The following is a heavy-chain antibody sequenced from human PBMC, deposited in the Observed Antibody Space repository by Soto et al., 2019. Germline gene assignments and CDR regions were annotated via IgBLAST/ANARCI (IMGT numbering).Heavy chain of an antibody. CDR2: ISFDGTKK. D-gene: IGHD4-17*01. CDR3: AREDDYGYRYINYGLDV. J-gene: IGHJ6*02. Sequence: GSLRLSCAASGFTFNIYALHWVRQAPGKGLEWVAVISFDGTKKYYSDSVKGRFTISRDNLKNTLYLQMNKLRVEDAALYFCAREDDYGYRYINYGLDVWGQGTTVTVSS. V-gene: IGHV3-30-3*01. CDR1: GFTFNIYA.